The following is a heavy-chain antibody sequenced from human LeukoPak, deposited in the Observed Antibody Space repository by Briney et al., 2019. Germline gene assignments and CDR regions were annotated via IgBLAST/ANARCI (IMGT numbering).Heavy chain of an antibody. CDR1: GFTFSSYD. J-gene: IGHJ4*02. CDR2: ISGGGGST. V-gene: IGHV3-23*01. Sequence: GGTLRLSCAASGFTFSSYDMTWVRQTPGKGLEWVSAISGGGGSTYYADSVKGRFTISRDNSKNTLYLQMSSLRAEDTAVYYCATSYGSGKLDYWGQGTLVTVSS. D-gene: IGHD3-10*01. CDR3: ATSYGSGKLDY.